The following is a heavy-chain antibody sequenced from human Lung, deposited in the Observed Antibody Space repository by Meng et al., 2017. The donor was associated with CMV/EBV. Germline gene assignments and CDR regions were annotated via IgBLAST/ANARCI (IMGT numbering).Heavy chain of an antibody. CDR1: TVSSYA. D-gene: IGHD3-9*01. CDR3: ARGAHYDILTGYYTLFDY. J-gene: IGHJ4*02. V-gene: IGHV1-69*10. CDR2: IIPILGIA. Sequence: TVSSYAISWVRQAPGQGLEWMGGIIPILGIANYAQKFQGRVTITADKSTSTAYMELSSLRSEDTAVYYCARGAHYDILTGYYTLFDYWGQGTLVTVSS.